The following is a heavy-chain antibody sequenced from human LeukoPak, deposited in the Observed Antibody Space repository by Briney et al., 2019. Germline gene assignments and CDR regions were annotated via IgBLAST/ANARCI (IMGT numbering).Heavy chain of an antibody. V-gene: IGHV3-48*03. CDR2: ISSSGSTI. Sequence: PGGSLRLSCAASGFTFSSYEMNWVRQAPGKGLEWVSYISSSGSTIYYAVSVKGRFTISRDNAKNSLYLQMNSLRAEDTAVYYCARDPGIWFGDYWGQGTLVTVSS. J-gene: IGHJ4*02. D-gene: IGHD3-10*01. CDR3: ARDPGIWFGDY. CDR1: GFTFSSYE.